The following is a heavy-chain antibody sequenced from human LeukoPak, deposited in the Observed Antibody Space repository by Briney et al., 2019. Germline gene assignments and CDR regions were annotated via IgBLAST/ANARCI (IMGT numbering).Heavy chain of an antibody. CDR2: VYYSGST. CDR1: GGSISSGSYY. D-gene: IGHD4-17*01. V-gene: IGHV4-61*01. Sequence: SETLSLTCTVSGGSISSGSYYWSWLRQPPGKGLEWIGYVYYSGSTSYNPSLESRVSISDDTSKNQVSLWLTSVTAADTAVYYCATSLYGDYEADYWGPGILVTVSS. CDR3: ATSLYGDYEADY. J-gene: IGHJ4*02.